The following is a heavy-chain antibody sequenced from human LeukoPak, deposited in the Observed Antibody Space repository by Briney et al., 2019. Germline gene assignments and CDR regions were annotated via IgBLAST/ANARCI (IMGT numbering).Heavy chain of an antibody. Sequence: SQTLSLTCTVSGGSISSGSYYWSWIRQPAGKGLEWIGRIYTSGSTNYNPSLESRVTISVDTSKNQFSLKLSSVTAADTAVYYCARARGDRGYAFDIWGQGTVVTVSS. D-gene: IGHD5-12*01. CDR1: GGSISSGSYY. V-gene: IGHV4-61*02. CDR2: IYTSGST. J-gene: IGHJ3*02. CDR3: ARARGDRGYAFDI.